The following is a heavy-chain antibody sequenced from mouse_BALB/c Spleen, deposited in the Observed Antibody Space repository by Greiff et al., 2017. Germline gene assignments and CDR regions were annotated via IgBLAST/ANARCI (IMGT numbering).Heavy chain of an antibody. J-gene: IGHJ4*01. CDR1: GFPFSSYT. CDR3: ARRSRYYYAMDY. CDR2: ISNGGGST. Sequence: EGRLMESGGGLVQPGGSLKLFCAASGFPFSSYTLSWVRQTPEKRLVWVAYISNGGGSTYYPDTVKGRFTISRDVAKNTIYLQMSSLKSEDTAMYYYARRSRYYYAMDYWGQGTSVTVTS. V-gene: IGHV5-12-2*01.